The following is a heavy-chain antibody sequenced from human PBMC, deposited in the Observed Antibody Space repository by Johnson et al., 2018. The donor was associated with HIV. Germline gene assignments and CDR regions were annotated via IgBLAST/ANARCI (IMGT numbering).Heavy chain of an antibody. CDR2: IWFDGNNK. D-gene: IGHD6-13*01. Sequence: QVQLVESGGGLVQPGGSLRLSCAASGFTFSSYAMSWVRQAPGKGLEWVAVIWFDGNNKHYSDSVKGRFTISRDNSNNILYLQMNSLRVEDTAVYYCAKVAVATAAGGVALDIWGPGTMVTVS. V-gene: IGHV3-33*06. CDR1: GFTFSSYA. CDR3: AKVAVATAAGGVALDI. J-gene: IGHJ3*02.